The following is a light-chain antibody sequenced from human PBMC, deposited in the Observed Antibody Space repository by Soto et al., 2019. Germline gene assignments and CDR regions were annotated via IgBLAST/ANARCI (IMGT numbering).Light chain of an antibody. CDR1: QSVGSS. V-gene: IGKV3-15*01. J-gene: IGKJ2*02. CDR2: GAS. CDR3: QHYNTWPPGT. Sequence: DIVMTQSPAALSVSPGERATLSCRASQSVGSSVAWYQQKPGQAPRFLMYGASTRAAGVPARFSGCGSGTEFSLAISGLQSEDLAVYYCQHYNTWPPGTFGQGTKLEIK.